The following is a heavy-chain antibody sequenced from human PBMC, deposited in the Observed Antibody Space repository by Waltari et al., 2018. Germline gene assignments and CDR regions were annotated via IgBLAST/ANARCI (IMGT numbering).Heavy chain of an antibody. CDR1: GGSFSGFF. CDR3: ARGRRWQEFSS. Sequence: QVQLQQWGAGPLKTSATLSLTCAVYGGSFSGFFWIWIRQPPGKGLEWIGEINHSGSTNYNPSLKSRVTISLDTSKKHFSLKLNSVTAADTAVYYCARGRRWQEFSSWGQGTLVTVSS. V-gene: IGHV4-34*01. J-gene: IGHJ5*02. CDR2: INHSGST. D-gene: IGHD3-3*01.